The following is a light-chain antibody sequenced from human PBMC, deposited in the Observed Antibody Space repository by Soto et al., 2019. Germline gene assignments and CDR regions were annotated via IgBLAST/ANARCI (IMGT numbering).Light chain of an antibody. CDR1: QSIKTL. J-gene: IGKJ1*01. Sequence: DIQMTQSPSALSASVGDRVTIAWRASQSIKTLLAWYQRKPGRAPTLLIYDASSLQSGVPSRFSGSGSGTEFTLTISSLQPDDSATYYCQQYESYSWTFGQGTKVDI. CDR3: QQYESYSWT. V-gene: IGKV1-5*01. CDR2: DAS.